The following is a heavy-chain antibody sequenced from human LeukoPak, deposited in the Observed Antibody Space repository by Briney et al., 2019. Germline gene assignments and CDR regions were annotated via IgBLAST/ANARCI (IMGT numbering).Heavy chain of an antibody. CDR2: ISAYNGNT. V-gene: IGHV1-18*04. Sequence: GASVKVSCKASGYTFTDFYMHLLRQAPGQGLEWMGWISAYNGNTNYAQKLQGRVTMTTDTSTSTAYMELRSLRSDDTAVYYCARKIVATPAPGNYYYGMDVWGQGTTVTVSS. CDR1: GYTFTDFY. D-gene: IGHD5-12*01. J-gene: IGHJ6*02. CDR3: ARKIVATPAPGNYYYGMDV.